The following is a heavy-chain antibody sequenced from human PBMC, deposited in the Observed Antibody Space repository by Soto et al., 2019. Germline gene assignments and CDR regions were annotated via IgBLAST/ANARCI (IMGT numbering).Heavy chain of an antibody. CDR3: ARVLEYSSSRSYYGMDV. CDR1: GFTFSSYA. Sequence: ESGGGVVQPGRSLRLSCAASGFTFSSYAMHWVRQAPGKGLEWVAVISYDGSNKYYADSVKGRFTISRDNSKNTLYLQMNSLRAEDTAVYYCARVLEYSSSRSYYGMDVWGQGTTVTVSS. D-gene: IGHD6-6*01. V-gene: IGHV3-30-3*01. CDR2: ISYDGSNK. J-gene: IGHJ6*02.